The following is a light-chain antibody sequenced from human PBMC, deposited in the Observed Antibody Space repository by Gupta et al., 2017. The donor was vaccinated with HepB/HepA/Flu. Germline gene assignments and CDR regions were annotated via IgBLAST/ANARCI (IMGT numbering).Light chain of an antibody. CDR3: ASYTTPDTPVV. CDR1: VTDV. Sequence: QSALTQPASVSGSPGQSSTIPCTGAVTDVVSWYQEHPGKAPKLIIYDVSSRPSGVSNRFSGSKSGNTASLTISGLQAEDEADYYCASYTTPDTPVVFGTGTKLTVL. CDR2: DVS. V-gene: IGLV2-14*03. J-gene: IGLJ2*01.